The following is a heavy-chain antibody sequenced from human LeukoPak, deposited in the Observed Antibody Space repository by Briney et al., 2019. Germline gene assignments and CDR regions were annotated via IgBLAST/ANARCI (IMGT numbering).Heavy chain of an antibody. CDR1: GGTFSSYA. Sequence: ASVKVSCKAPGGTFSSYAISWVRQAPGQGLEWMGGIIPIFGTANYAQKFQGRVTITTDESTSAAYMELSSLRSEDTAVYFCARGNVDTAMVSYYYYYMDVWGKGTTVTVSS. J-gene: IGHJ6*03. V-gene: IGHV1-69*05. D-gene: IGHD5-18*01. CDR3: ARGNVDTAMVSYYYYYMDV. CDR2: IIPIFGTA.